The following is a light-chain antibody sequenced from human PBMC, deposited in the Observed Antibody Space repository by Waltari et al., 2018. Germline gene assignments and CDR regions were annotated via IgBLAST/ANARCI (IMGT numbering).Light chain of an antibody. V-gene: IGKV3-20*01. CDR2: GTS. CDR3: QHYVRLPAT. Sequence: EIVLAQSPGTLSLSPGERVTLSCRASQSVSRSLAWYQQKPGQAPRLLIYGTSIRATGIPDRFSGSGSGTDFSLTISRLESEDFAVYYCQHYVRLPATFGQGTKVEIK. J-gene: IGKJ1*01. CDR1: QSVSRS.